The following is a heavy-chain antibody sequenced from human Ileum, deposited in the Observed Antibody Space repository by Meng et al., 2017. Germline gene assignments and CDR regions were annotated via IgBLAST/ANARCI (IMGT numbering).Heavy chain of an antibody. CDR3: VRHGGKYFDS. D-gene: IGHD2-15*01. CDR2: IYLAGSP. Sequence: PHATCSGQAETWGPVALICPVSVRSIRSSVYWSWVRQSLGKGLEWIGQIYLAGSPNYNPSLESRVTISVDKSKNQFSLRLTSVTAADTAIFYCVRHGGKYFDSWGQGTLVTVFS. J-gene: IGHJ4*02. V-gene: IGHV4-4*02. CDR1: VRSIRSSVY.